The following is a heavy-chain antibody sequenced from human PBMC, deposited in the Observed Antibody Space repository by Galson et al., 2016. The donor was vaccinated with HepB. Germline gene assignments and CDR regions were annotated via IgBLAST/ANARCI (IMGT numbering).Heavy chain of an antibody. Sequence: SLRLSCAASGIIFNNDGVSWVRQAPGKGLEWVAAIRDSDGSTHFGDSAKGRFTISRDKNTVYLHMHSLTGEDTAVYYCGRLPWGASRHRLWGQGTMVTVSP. CDR1: GIIFNNDG. J-gene: IGHJ3*01. CDR3: GRLPWGASRHRL. CDR2: IRDSDGST. D-gene: IGHD3-16*01. V-gene: IGHV3-23*01.